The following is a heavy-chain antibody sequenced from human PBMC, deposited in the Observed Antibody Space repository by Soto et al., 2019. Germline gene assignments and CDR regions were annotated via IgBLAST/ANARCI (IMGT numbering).Heavy chain of an antibody. V-gene: IGHV3-23*01. CDR3: ANLGDGYNFDY. CDR1: GFTFSSYA. J-gene: IGHJ4*02. Sequence: EVQLLESGGGLVQPGGSLRLSCAASGFTFSSYAMRWVRQAPGKGVEWGSAISGSGGITYYADSVKGRFTISRDNSKNTLYLQMNSLRAEDTAVYYCANLGDGYNFDYWGQGTLVTVSS. CDR2: ISGSGGIT. D-gene: IGHD5-12*01.